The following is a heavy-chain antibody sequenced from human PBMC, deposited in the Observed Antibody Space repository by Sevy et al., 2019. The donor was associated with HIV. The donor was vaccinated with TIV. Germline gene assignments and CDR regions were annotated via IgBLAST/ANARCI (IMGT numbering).Heavy chain of an antibody. CDR3: ARAPPVRSGDDSLNWFDP. CDR1: GGSISAYY. D-gene: IGHD5-12*01. J-gene: IGHJ5*02. CDR2: IYYTGST. V-gene: IGHV4-59*13. Sequence: SETLSLTCTVSGGSISAYYWSWIRQPPGKPLEYMGYIYYTGSTNYNPSLRSRVTISVDTSKNQFSLKLNSVTAADTAVYFCARAPPVRSGDDSLNWFDPWGQGTLVTVSS.